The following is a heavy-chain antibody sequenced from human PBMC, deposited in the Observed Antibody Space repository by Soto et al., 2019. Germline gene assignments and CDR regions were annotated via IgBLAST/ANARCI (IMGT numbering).Heavy chain of an antibody. Sequence: GGSLRLSCAASGFTLSGYAMDWVRQAPGKGLEYVSGISSNGVGTYYANSVQGRFTISRDNSKNTVYLQMGSLRPEDMAVYYWAGGVRPDFYYLAVWGKGTTDPAS. J-gene: IGHJ6*03. CDR3: AGGVRPDFYYLAV. CDR1: GFTLSGYA. CDR2: ISSNGVGT. V-gene: IGHV3-64*01. D-gene: IGHD3-16*01.